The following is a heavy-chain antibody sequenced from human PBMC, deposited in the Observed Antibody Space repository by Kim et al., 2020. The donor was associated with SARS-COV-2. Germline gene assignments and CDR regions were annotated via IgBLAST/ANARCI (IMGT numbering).Heavy chain of an antibody. CDR2: SYI. CDR3: ARGWQHFDY. D-gene: IGHD6-13*01. Sequence: SYIYYADSVKGRFTISRDNAKNSLYLQMNSLRAEDTAVNYCARGWQHFDYWGQGTLVTVSS. V-gene: IGHV3-21*01. J-gene: IGHJ4*02.